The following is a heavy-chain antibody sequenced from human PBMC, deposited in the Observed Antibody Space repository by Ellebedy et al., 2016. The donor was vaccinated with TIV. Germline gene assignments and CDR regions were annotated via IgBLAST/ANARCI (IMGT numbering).Heavy chain of an antibody. CDR1: GFSFSNYV. J-gene: IGHJ4*02. V-gene: IGHV3-30-3*01. D-gene: IGHD2-15*01. Sequence: GGSLRLXXVASGFSFSNYVMHWVRQAPGKGLEWVAVISYDGNSTHYADSVRGRFTISRDKSKNTLFLQMDSLRLEDTAVYYCARVGGYVDYWGQGTLVTVSS. CDR2: ISYDGNST. CDR3: ARVGGYVDY.